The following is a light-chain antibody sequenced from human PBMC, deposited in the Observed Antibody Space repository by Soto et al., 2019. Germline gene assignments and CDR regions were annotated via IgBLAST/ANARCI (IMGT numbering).Light chain of an antibody. J-gene: IGKJ5*01. CDR3: QQLKSNLIT. V-gene: IGKV1-9*01. Sequence: DIQMTQSPSTLSAFVGDRVTITCRASQRTSGWLAWYQQKPGKAPKLLIYAASTLQSGVPSRFSGSGSGTEFTLTISSLQPEDFATYYCQQLKSNLITFGQGTRLEIK. CDR2: AAS. CDR1: QRTSGW.